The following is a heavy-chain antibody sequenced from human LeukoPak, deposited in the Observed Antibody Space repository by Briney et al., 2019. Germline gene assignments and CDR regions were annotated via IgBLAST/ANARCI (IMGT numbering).Heavy chain of an antibody. Sequence: GRSLRLSCAASGFTFSSYAMNWVRQAPGKGLEWVSAISGSAGSTYYADSVKGRFTISRDNSKNTLYLQMTSLRAEDTAVYYCAKDKKWDVYYPFDYWGQGTLVTVSS. J-gene: IGHJ4*02. V-gene: IGHV3-23*01. D-gene: IGHD1-26*01. CDR1: GFTFSSYA. CDR2: ISGSAGST. CDR3: AKDKKWDVYYPFDY.